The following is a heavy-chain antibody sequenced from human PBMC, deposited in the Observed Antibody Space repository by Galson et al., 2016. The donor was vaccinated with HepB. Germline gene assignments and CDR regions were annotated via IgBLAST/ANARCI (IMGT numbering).Heavy chain of an antibody. CDR3: VKDYGEWLGAFDS. Sequence: SLRLSCAASGFTFEDYAIHWVRHVPGKGLEWVASINRNSVIIGYSDSVKGRFTITRDNAKNSVYLQMHFVRVEDTARYHCVKDYGEWLGAFDSWGQGVLVTVSS. CDR1: GFTFEDYA. V-gene: IGHV3-9*01. D-gene: IGHD6-19*01. J-gene: IGHJ4*01. CDR2: INRNSVII.